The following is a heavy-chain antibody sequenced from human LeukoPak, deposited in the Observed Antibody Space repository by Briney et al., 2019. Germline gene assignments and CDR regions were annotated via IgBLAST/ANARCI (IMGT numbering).Heavy chain of an antibody. V-gene: IGHV4-61*10. D-gene: IGHD6-19*01. J-gene: IGHJ4*02. CDR3: AREDSSGWYGG. CDR2: IYYSGST. Sequence: PSETLSLTCTVSGGSISSGSYYWSWIRQPAGKGLEWIGYIYYSGSTNYNPSLKSRVTISVDTSKNQFSLKLSSVTAADTAVYYCAREDSSGWYGGWGQGTLVTVSS. CDR1: GGSISSGSYY.